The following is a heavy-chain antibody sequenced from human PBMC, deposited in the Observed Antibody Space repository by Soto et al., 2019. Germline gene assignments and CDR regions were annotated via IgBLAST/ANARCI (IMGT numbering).Heavy chain of an antibody. D-gene: IGHD6-6*01. CDR3: TTRVRSIAARPHAFDI. Sequence: GGSPRLSCAASGFTFSNAWMSWVRQAPGKGLEWVGRIKSKTDGGTTDYAAPVKGRFTISRDDSKNTLYLQMNSLKTEDTAVYYCTTRVRSIAARPHAFDIWGQGTMVTVSS. J-gene: IGHJ3*02. CDR1: GFTFSNAW. CDR2: IKSKTDGGTT. V-gene: IGHV3-15*01.